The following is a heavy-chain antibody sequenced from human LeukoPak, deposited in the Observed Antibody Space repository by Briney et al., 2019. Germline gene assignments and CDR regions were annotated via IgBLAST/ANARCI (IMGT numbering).Heavy chain of an antibody. CDR1: GFTFSSYW. D-gene: IGHD6-13*01. Sequence: GGSLRLSCAASGFTFSSYWMSWVRQAPGKGLEWVANIKQDGSEKYYVDSVKGRFTISRDNAENSLYLQMNSLRAEDTAVYYCARVYSSSWYWFDPWGQGTLVTVSS. CDR2: IKQDGSEK. J-gene: IGHJ5*02. V-gene: IGHV3-7*04. CDR3: ARVYSSSWYWFDP.